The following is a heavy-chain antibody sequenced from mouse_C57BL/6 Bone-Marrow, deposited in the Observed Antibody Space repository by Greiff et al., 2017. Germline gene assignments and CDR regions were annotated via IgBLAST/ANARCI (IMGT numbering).Heavy chain of an antibody. D-gene: IGHD1-1*01. Sequence: QVQLQQPGAELVKPGASVKLSCKASGYTFTSYWMQWVKQRPGQGLAWIGEIDPSDSYTNYNQKFKGKATLTVDPSSSTAYMQLSSLTSEDAAVYYCAKITTVVATDYFDYWGQGTTLTVSS. J-gene: IGHJ2*01. CDR3: AKITTVVATDYFDY. V-gene: IGHV1-50*01. CDR2: IDPSDSYT. CDR1: GYTFTSYW.